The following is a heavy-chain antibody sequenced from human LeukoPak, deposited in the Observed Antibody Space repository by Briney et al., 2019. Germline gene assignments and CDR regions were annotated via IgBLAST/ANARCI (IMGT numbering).Heavy chain of an antibody. CDR1: GYTSNSYG. CDR3: ARDNGAVASLY. J-gene: IGHJ4*02. D-gene: IGHD6-19*01. Sequence: GASVKVSCKSSGYTSNSYGITWVRQAPGQGLEWMGWINPNSGGTNYAQKFQGRVTMTRDTSISTAYMELSRLRSDDTAVYYRARDNGAVASLYWGQGTLVTVSS. V-gene: IGHV1-2*02. CDR2: INPNSGGT.